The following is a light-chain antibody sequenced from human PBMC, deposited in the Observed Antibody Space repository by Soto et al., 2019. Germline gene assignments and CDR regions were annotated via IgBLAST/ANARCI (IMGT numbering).Light chain of an antibody. Sequence: DIQMTQSPSSLSASVGDRVTITCRASQDISNYLNWYQQRPGKAPKLLIYDASNLERGVPSRFSGTRSGTHFTFAITSLQPEDVATYYCQQSDSLTSTFGQGTRLEI. CDR3: QQSDSLTST. CDR1: QDISNY. CDR2: DAS. V-gene: IGKV1-33*01. J-gene: IGKJ5*01.